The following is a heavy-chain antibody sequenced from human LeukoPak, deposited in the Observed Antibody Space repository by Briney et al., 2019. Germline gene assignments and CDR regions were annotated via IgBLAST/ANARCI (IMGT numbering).Heavy chain of an antibody. CDR1: GFTFSSYW. D-gene: IGHD3-22*01. V-gene: IGHV3-7*01. CDR2: IKQDGSEN. CDR3: ARDQIPHYYDSSGYSDAFDI. Sequence: PGGSLRLSCAASGFTFSSYWMSWVRQAPGKGLEWVANIKQDGSENYYVDSVKGRFTISRDNAKNSLYLQMNSLRAEDTAVYYCARDQIPHYYDSSGYSDAFDIWGQGTMVTVSS. J-gene: IGHJ3*02.